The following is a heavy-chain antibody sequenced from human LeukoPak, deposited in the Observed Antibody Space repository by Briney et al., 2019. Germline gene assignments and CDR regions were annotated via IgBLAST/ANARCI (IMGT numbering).Heavy chain of an antibody. CDR2: INPNSGGT. J-gene: IGHJ4*02. Sequence: ASVKLSCKASGYTFTGYYMHWVRQAPGQGLEWMGGINPNSGGTNYAHKFQGRVIMTRDTSNNTAYMQMNRLRSDDTAVYYCAKDGMLGGYAVAFDYWGQGSLVTASS. CDR3: AKDGMLGGYAVAFDY. V-gene: IGHV1-2*02. CDR1: GYTFTGYY. D-gene: IGHD5-12*01.